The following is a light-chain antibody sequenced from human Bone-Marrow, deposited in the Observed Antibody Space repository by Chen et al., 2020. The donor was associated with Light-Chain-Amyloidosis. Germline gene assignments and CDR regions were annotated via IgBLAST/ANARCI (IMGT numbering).Light chain of an antibody. V-gene: IGLV1-40*01. J-gene: IGLJ2*01. Sequence: QSVLTQPPSVSGAPGQRVTISCTGSSSNIGAGYDVHWYQQLPGTAPKLLIFGNTTRPSGGPDRCSASESGTSASLAVTGLQAEDEADYYCQSYDSSLSGSVVFGGGTKLTVL. CDR3: QSYDSSLSGSVV. CDR1: SSNIGAGYD. CDR2: GNT.